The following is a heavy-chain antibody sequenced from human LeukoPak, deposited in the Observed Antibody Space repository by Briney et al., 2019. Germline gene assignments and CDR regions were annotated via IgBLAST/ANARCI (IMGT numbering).Heavy chain of an antibody. CDR1: GGSISSGSYY. CDR3: ARALDYDILTGYYNAFDY. Sequence: SETLSLTCTVSGGSISSGSYYWSWIRQPAGKGLEWIGRIYTSGSTNYNPSLKSRVTISVDTSKNQFSLKLSSVTAADTAVYYCARALDYDILTGYYNAFDYWGQGTLVTVSS. V-gene: IGHV4-61*02. D-gene: IGHD3-9*01. J-gene: IGHJ4*02. CDR2: IYTSGST.